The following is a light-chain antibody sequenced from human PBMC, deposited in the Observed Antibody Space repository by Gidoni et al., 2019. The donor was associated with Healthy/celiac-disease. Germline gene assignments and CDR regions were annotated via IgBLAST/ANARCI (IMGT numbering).Light chain of an antibody. CDR3: AAWDDSLNGRYV. Sequence: TISCSGSSSNIGRNTVNWYQQLPGTAPKLLIYSNNQRPSGVPDRFSGSKSGTSASLAISGLQSEDEADYYCAAWDDSLNGRYVFGTGTKVTVL. CDR1: SSNIGRNT. CDR2: SNN. V-gene: IGLV1-44*01. J-gene: IGLJ1*01.